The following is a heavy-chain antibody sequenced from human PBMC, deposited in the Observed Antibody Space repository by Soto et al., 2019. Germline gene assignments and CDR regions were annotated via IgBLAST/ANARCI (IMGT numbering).Heavy chain of an antibody. D-gene: IGHD3-22*01. V-gene: IGHV3-33*01. Sequence: QVQLVESGGGVVQPGRSLRLSCAASGFTFSSYVMHWVRQAPGKGLEWVAVIWYGGSNKYYADSVKGRFTISRDNCKNTLYLQLNSLRAEDTAVYYCARDSVRVDYYDSSGYGYWGQGTLVTVSS. CDR1: GFTFSSYV. J-gene: IGHJ4*02. CDR3: ARDSVRVDYYDSSGYGY. CDR2: IWYGGSNK.